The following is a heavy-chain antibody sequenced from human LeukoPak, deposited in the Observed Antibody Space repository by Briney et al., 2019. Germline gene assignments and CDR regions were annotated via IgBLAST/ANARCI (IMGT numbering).Heavy chain of an antibody. CDR2: IYSGGRT. Sequence: PGRSLRLSCAASGFIVSTNYMSWVRQAPGKGMEWVSVIYSGGRTYYADSVKGRFTISRDNSKSTLYLQMNSLRAEDTAVYYSARDHPPGDYWGQGTLVTVSS. CDR1: GFIVSTNY. V-gene: IGHV3-53*01. CDR3: ARDHPPGDY. J-gene: IGHJ4*02.